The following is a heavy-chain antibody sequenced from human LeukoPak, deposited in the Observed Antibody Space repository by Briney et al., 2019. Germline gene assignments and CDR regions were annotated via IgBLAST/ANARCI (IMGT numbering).Heavy chain of an antibody. CDR3: ARGQAHPGSSSYYYYKGVPYQPFDY. V-gene: IGHV1-2*02. Sequence: ASVKVSCKASGYTFTGCYLHWVRQAPGQGLEWMGWINPNSGGTNYAQKFQGRVTMTRDTSISTAYMELSRLRSDDTAVYYCARGQAHPGSSSYYYYKGVPYQPFDYWGQGTLVTVSS. D-gene: IGHD3-22*01. J-gene: IGHJ4*02. CDR1: GYTFTGCY. CDR2: INPNSGGT.